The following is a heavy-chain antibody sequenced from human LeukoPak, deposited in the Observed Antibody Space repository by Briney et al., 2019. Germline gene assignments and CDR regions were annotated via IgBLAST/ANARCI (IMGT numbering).Heavy chain of an antibody. CDR1: GYTFTNYA. CDR2: IHAGNGNT. CDR3: ARAYSSSWVY. Sequence: ASVKVSCKASGYTFTNYAMHWLRQAPGQRLEWMGWIHAGNGNTKYSQKFQGRVTITRDISASTAYMELSSLRSEDTAVYFCARAYSSSWVYWGQGTLVTVSS. D-gene: IGHD6-13*01. V-gene: IGHV1-3*01. J-gene: IGHJ4*02.